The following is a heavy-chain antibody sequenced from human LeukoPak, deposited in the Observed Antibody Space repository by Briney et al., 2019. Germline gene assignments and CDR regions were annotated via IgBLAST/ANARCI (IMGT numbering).Heavy chain of an antibody. D-gene: IGHD3-22*01. CDR3: ARRSTLDYYDSSGYYIPDAFDI. J-gene: IGHJ3*02. Sequence: PSETLSLTCAVYGGSFSGYYWSWIRQPPGKGLEWIGEINHSGSTNYNPSLKSRVTISVDTSKNQFSLKLSSVTAADTAVYYCARRSTLDYYDSSGYYIPDAFDIWGQGTMVTVSS. V-gene: IGHV4-34*01. CDR1: GGSFSGYY. CDR2: INHSGST.